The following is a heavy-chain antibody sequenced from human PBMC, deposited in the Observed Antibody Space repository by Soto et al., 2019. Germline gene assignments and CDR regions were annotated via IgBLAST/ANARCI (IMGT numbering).Heavy chain of an antibody. CDR3: ATLSPRYHPYGMDF. Sequence: ASLQVSCKRSGYPFTSYYVHGVRQAPGQGLEGMGIINPSGGSTSYAQKFQGRVTRPRDTSTSTVYMAVSSLRCEDRAVYYCATLSPRYHPYGMDFWGQGNTV. J-gene: IGHJ6*02. CDR1: GYPFTSYY. V-gene: IGHV1-46*01. D-gene: IGHD2-2*01. CDR2: INPSGGST.